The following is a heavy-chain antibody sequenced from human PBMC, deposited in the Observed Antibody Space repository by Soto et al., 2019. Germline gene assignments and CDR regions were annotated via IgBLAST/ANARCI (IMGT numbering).Heavy chain of an antibody. CDR1: GGSFSGFY. Sequence: QVQLQQWGAGLLKPSETLSLTCAVYGGSFSGFYWSWIRQPPGKGLEWIGEINHSGNTNYNPSLKSRVTISLDKSKNQFSLKLNSLTAADTAMYYCASTQGGFLELFDPNSSGRQIDYWGQGTLVTVSS. D-gene: IGHD3-3*01. CDR3: ASTQGGFLELFDPNSSGRQIDY. CDR2: INHSGNT. J-gene: IGHJ4*02. V-gene: IGHV4-34*01.